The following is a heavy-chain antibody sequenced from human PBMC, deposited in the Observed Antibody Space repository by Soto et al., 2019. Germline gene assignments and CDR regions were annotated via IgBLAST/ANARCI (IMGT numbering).Heavy chain of an antibody. V-gene: IGHV4-34*01. CDR2: INHSGST. CDR1: GGSFSGYY. Sequence: SETLSLTCAVYGGSFSGYYWSWIRQPPGKGLEWIGEINHSGSTNYNPSLKSRVTISVDTSKNQFSLKLSSVTAADTAVYYCARSRQQLVYGMDVWGQGTTVTVS. CDR3: ARSRQQLVYGMDV. D-gene: IGHD6-13*01. J-gene: IGHJ6*02.